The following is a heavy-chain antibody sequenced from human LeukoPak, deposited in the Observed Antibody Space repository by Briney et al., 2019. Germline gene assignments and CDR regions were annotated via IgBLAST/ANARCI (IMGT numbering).Heavy chain of an antibody. CDR3: AKEIWPTVTISGRTYFDY. D-gene: IGHD4-17*01. Sequence: GGSLRLSCAASGFTVSTLAMIWVRQPPGKGLEWVAFIRYDGGNKNYADSVKGRFTISRDNPKNTLYLQMNSLRADDTAVYYCAKEIWPTVTISGRTYFDYWGQGTLVTVSS. J-gene: IGHJ4*02. V-gene: IGHV3-30*02. CDR1: GFTVSTLA. CDR2: IRYDGGNK.